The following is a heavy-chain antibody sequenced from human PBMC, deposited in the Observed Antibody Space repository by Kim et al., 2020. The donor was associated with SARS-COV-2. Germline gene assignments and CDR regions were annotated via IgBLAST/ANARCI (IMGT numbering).Heavy chain of an antibody. CDR3: ARGGYDYVWGSYRYELRIMDV. Sequence: SENLSLTCTVSGGSISSSSYYWGWIRQPPGKGLEWIGSIYYSGSTYYNPSLKSRVTISVDTSKNQFSLKLSSVTAADTAVYYCARGGYDYVWGSYRYELRIMDVWGQGTTVTVSS. D-gene: IGHD3-16*02. J-gene: IGHJ6*02. CDR1: GGSISSSSYY. CDR2: IYYSGST. V-gene: IGHV4-39*01.